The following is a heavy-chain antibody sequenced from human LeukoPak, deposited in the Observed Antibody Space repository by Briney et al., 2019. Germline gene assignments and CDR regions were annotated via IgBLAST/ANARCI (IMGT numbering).Heavy chain of an antibody. D-gene: IGHD3-22*01. CDR2: FDPEDGET. Sequence: ASVKVSCKVSGYTLTELSMHWVRQAPGKGLEWMGGFDPEDGETIYAQKFQGRVTMTEDTSTDTAYMELSSLRSEDTAVYYCATSDDSSGYWGGFDYWGKGTLVTVSS. CDR3: ATSDDSSGYWGGFDY. J-gene: IGHJ4*02. CDR1: GYTLTELS. V-gene: IGHV1-24*01.